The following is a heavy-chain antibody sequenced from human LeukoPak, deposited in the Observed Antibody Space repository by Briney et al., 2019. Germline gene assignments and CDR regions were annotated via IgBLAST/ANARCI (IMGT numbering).Heavy chain of an antibody. V-gene: IGHV4-59*01. CDR3: ASRDSSGYYLYDY. CDR1: GGSISSYY. D-gene: IGHD3-22*01. CDR2: IYYSGST. J-gene: IGHJ4*02. Sequence: SETLSLTCTVSGGSISSYYWSSIRQPPGKGLEWIGYIYYSGSTNYNPSLKSRVTISVDTSKNQFSLKLSSVTAADTAVYYCASRDSSGYYLYDYWGQGTLVTVSS.